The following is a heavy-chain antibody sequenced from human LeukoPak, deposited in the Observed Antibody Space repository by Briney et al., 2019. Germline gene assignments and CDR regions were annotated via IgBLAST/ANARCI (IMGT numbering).Heavy chain of an antibody. CDR2: IKQDGSEK. V-gene: IGHV3-7*01. D-gene: IGHD2-15*01. J-gene: IGHJ4*02. CDR1: GFTFSSYW. Sequence: GGSLRLSCAASGFTFSSYWMSWVRQAPGKGLEWVANIKQDGSEKYYVDSVKGRFTISRDNAKNSLYLQMDSLRVDDTAIYYCARDQEGGAGSCYFDFWGQGALVTVSS. CDR3: ARDQEGGAGSCYFDF.